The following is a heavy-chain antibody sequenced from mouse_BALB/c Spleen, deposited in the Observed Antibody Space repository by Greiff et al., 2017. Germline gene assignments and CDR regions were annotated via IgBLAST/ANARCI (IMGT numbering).Heavy chain of an antibody. CDR1: GYSITSDYA. J-gene: IGHJ4*01. Sequence: EVKLVESGPGLVKPSQSLSLTCTVTGYSITSDYAWNWIRQFPGNKLEWMGYISYSGSTSYNPSLKSRISITRDTSKNQFFLQLNSVTTEDTATYYCASHIYYYGRDAMDYWGQGTSVTVSS. D-gene: IGHD1-1*01. CDR2: ISYSGST. V-gene: IGHV3-2*02. CDR3: ASHIYYYGRDAMDY.